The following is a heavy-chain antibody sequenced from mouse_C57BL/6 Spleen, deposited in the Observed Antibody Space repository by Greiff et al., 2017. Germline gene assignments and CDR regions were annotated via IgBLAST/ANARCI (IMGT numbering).Heavy chain of an antibody. Sequence: QVQLQQPGAELVRPGSSVKLSCKASGYTFTSYWMDWVKQRPGQGLEWIGNIYPSDSETHYNQKFKDKATLTVDKSSSTAYMQRSSLASEDSAVYYCARHWNSYAKDYWGQGTSVTVSS. CDR1: GYTFTSYW. CDR3: ARHWNSYAKDY. D-gene: IGHD4-1*01. J-gene: IGHJ4*01. CDR2: IYPSDSET. V-gene: IGHV1-61*01.